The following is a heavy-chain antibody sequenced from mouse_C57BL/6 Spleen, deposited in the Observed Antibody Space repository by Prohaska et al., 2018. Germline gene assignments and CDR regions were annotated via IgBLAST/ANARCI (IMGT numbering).Heavy chain of an antibody. J-gene: IGHJ1*03. CDR3: ARHHYNRNYDWYLDV. CDR1: GFTFSDYG. V-gene: IGHV5-17*01. CDR2: ISSGRSTI. D-gene: IGHD2-5*01. Sequence: LKLSCAASGFTFSDYGMHWVRQAPEKGLEWVAYISSGRSTINYADTVKGRFTISRDNAKNTLFLQMTRLRSEDTAMYSWARHHYNRNYDWYLDVWVTGNTVIVSS.